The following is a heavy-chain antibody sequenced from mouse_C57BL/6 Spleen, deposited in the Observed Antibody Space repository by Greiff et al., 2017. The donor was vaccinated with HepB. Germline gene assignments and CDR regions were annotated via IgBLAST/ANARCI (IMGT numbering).Heavy chain of an antibody. CDR2: INPSTGGT. D-gene: IGHD1-1*01. CDR1: GYSFTGYY. Sequence: EVHLVESGPELVKPGASVKISCKASGYSFTGYYMNWVKQSPEKSLEWIGEINPSTGGTTYNQKFKAKATLTVDKSSSTAYMQLKSLTSEDSAVYYCARDGSSYGYFDVWGTGTTVTVSS. J-gene: IGHJ1*03. CDR3: ARDGSSYGYFDV. V-gene: IGHV1-42*01.